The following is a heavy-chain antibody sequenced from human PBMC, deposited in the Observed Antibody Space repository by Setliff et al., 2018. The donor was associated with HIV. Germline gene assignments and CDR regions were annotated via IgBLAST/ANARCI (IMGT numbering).Heavy chain of an antibody. J-gene: IGHJ4*02. CDR1: GASITSRN. CDR3: ARLGSYDTFFY. V-gene: IGHV4-4*07. D-gene: IGHD3-3*02. Sequence: SETLSLTCSVSGASITSRNWSWIRQAAGKGLEWIGRIYTSGRTNYNPSLKSRVTMSIDTSKKQFSLKLASVTASDTAVYSFARLGSYDTFFYWGQGTLVTVSS. CDR2: IYTSGRT.